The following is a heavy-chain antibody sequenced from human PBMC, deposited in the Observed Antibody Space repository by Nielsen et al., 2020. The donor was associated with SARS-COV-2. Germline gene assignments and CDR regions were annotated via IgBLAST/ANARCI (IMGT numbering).Heavy chain of an antibody. Sequence: GGSLRLSCAASGFIFSVYALTWVRQAPGKGLEWVSTISESGDETYYADSVKGRFTISRDISKNTLYLQMIRLRAEDRARYYCALGGSTYGFDFWGQGTLVTVAS. D-gene: IGHD2-15*01. CDR1: GFIFSVYA. CDR3: ALGGSTYGFDF. J-gene: IGHJ5*01. V-gene: IGHV3-23*01. CDR2: ISESGDET.